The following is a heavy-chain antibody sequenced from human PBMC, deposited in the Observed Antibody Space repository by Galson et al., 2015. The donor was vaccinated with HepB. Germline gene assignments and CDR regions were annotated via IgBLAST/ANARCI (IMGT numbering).Heavy chain of an antibody. J-gene: IGHJ4*02. Sequence: SVKVSCKASGGTFSSYAISWVRQAPGQGLERMGRIIPILGIANYAQKFQGRVTITADKSTSTAYMELSSLRSEDTAVYYCAREGMAIDYWGQGTLVTVSS. D-gene: IGHD5-24*01. CDR3: AREGMAIDY. CDR1: GGTFSSYA. V-gene: IGHV1-69*04. CDR2: IIPILGIA.